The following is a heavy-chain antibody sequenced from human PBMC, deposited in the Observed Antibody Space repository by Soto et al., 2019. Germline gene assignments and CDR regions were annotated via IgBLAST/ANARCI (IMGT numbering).Heavy chain of an antibody. CDR2: ISFDGSNK. CDR3: AKHNTHIAVAGPNLEYNWFDP. Sequence: GGSLRLSCAASGFTFSSYGMHWVRQAPGKGLEWVAVISFDGSNKYYADSVKGRFTISRDNSKNTLYLQMNSLRAEDTAVYYCAKHNTHIAVAGPNLEYNWFDPWGQGTLVTVSS. J-gene: IGHJ5*02. V-gene: IGHV3-30*18. D-gene: IGHD6-19*01. CDR1: GFTFSSYG.